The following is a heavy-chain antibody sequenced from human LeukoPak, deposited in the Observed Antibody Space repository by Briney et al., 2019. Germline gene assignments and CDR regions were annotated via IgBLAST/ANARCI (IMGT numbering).Heavy chain of an antibody. CDR2: IYHSGST. D-gene: IGHD3-9*01. CDR3: ARLILTGYSDY. CDR1: GYSISSGYY. Sequence: SETLSLTCAVSGYSISSGYYWGWNRQPPGKGLEWIGSIYHSGSTYYNPSLKSRVTISVDTSKNQFSLKLSSVTAADTAVYYCARLILTGYSDYWGQGTLVTVSS. J-gene: IGHJ4*02. V-gene: IGHV4-38-2*01.